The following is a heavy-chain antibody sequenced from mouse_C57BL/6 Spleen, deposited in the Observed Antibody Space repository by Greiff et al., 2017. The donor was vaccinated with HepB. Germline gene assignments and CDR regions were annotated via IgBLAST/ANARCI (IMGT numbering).Heavy chain of an antibody. CDR2: ISSGGDYI. D-gene: IGHD2-2*01. CDR1: GFTFSSYA. J-gene: IGHJ2*01. Sequence: EVQLVESGEGLVKPGGSLKLSCAASGFTFSSYAMSWVRQTPEKRLEWVAYISSGGDYIYYADTVKGRFTISRDNARNTLYLQMSSLKSEDTAMYYCTRRGNGYDGADFDYWGQGTTLTVSS. CDR3: TRRGNGYDGADFDY. V-gene: IGHV5-9-1*02.